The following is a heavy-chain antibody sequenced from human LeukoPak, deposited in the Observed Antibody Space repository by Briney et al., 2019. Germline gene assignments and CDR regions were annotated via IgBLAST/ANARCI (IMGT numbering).Heavy chain of an antibody. CDR1: GFTSSSYS. CDR2: ISSSSSTI. CDR3: ARLLGSYFDY. J-gene: IGHJ4*02. D-gene: IGHD7-27*01. V-gene: IGHV3-48*01. Sequence: GGSLRLSCAASGFTSSSYSMNWVRQAPGKGLEWVSYISSSSSTIYYADSAKGRFTISRDNSKNTLYLQMNNLRAEDTAVYYCARLLGSYFDYWGQGTLVTVSS.